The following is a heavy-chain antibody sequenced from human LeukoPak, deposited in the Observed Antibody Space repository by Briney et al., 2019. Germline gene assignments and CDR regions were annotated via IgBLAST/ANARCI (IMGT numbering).Heavy chain of an antibody. CDR1: GFTFDDYA. D-gene: IGHD1-26*01. CDR2: ISWNSGSI. J-gene: IGHJ4*02. V-gene: IGHV3-9*01. Sequence: GRSLRLSCAASGFTFDDYAMHWVRQAPGKGLEWVSGISWNSGSIGYADSVKGRFTISRDNSKNTLYLQMNSLRAEDTAVYYCAKDVTRTPSSIVGATNFDYWGQGTLVTVSS. CDR3: AKDVTRTPSSIVGATNFDY.